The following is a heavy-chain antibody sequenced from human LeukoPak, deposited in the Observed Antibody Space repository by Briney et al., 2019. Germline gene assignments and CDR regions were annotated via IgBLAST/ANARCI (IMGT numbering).Heavy chain of an antibody. Sequence: SETLSLTCTVSSGSISTSNYYWGCVRQPPGRALEWIVYVFYSGITYSSPPRRTRATSPQATPRNRFSLKLNAVTAADTAVYYCAKSNGYVLIYIWGQGTMVTVSS. CDR2: VFYSGIT. V-gene: IGHV4-39*07. J-gene: IGHJ3*02. D-gene: IGHD3-22*01. CDR3: AKSNGYVLIYI. CDR1: SGSISTSNYY.